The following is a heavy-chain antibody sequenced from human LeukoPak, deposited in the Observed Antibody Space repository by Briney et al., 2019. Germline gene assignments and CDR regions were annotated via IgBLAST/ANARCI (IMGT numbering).Heavy chain of an antibody. Sequence: PGGSLRLSCAASGFTFSSYWMSWVRQAPGKGLEWVANIKQDGSEKYYVDSVKGRFTISRDNAKNSLYLQMNSLRAEDTAVYYCARELSYYYYYMDVWGKGTTVTVSS. CDR2: IKQDGSEK. V-gene: IGHV3-7*01. CDR3: ARELSYYYYYMDV. CDR1: GFTFSSYW. J-gene: IGHJ6*03. D-gene: IGHD3-10*01.